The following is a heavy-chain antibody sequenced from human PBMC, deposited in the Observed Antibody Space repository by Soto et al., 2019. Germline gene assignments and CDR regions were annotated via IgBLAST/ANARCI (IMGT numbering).Heavy chain of an antibody. Sequence: QVQLEQSGAEVKNPGASVKVSCKASGYTFTSYYMHWVRQAPGQGLEWMGVINPGGGITSYAENLHGRVTMTRDTSTSTAYMDLSILRSEDTAIYYCARGLAVAYSPALLWGQGTLLTVYS. J-gene: IGHJ4*02. CDR3: ARGLAVAYSPALL. D-gene: IGHD6-19*01. V-gene: IGHV1-46*01. CDR2: INPGGGIT. CDR1: GYTFTSYY.